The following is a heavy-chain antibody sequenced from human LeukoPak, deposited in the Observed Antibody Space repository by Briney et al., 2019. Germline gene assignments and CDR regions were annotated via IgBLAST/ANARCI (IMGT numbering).Heavy chain of an antibody. CDR2: FDPEDGET. V-gene: IGHV1-24*01. CDR3: ATAILGYYMDV. Sequence: GASVKVSCKVSGYTLTELSMHWVRQAPGKGLEWMGGFDPEDGETIYAQKFQGRVTTTEDTSTDTAYMELSSLRSEDTAVYYCATAILGYYMDVWGKGTTVTVSS. CDR1: GYTLTELS. D-gene: IGHD2/OR15-2a*01. J-gene: IGHJ6*03.